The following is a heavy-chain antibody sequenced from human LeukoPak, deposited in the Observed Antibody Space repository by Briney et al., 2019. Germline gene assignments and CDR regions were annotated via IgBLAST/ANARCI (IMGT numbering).Heavy chain of an antibody. V-gene: IGHV3-7*05. D-gene: IGHD1-26*01. J-gene: IGHJ4*02. CDR3: ARVDSYSTFGF. CDR2: IKQDGSEK. Sequence: GGSLRLSCAASGFTFSNYWMSWVRQAPGKGLEWVATIKQDGSEKYYVDSVKGRFTISRDNAKKSLYLQMNSLRAEDTAVYYCARVDSYSTFGFWGQGTLVTVSS. CDR1: GFTFSNYW.